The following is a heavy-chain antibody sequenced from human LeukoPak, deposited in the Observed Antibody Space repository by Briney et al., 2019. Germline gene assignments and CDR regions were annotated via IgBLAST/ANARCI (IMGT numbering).Heavy chain of an antibody. Sequence: SETLSLTCTVSGGSISSYYWSWIRQPPGKGLEWIGYIYYSGSTNYNPSLKSRDTISVDTSKNQFSLKLSSVTAADTAVYYCARKKRGYSYGRNLDAFDIWGQGTMVTVSS. CDR1: GGSISSYY. J-gene: IGHJ3*02. V-gene: IGHV4-59*01. D-gene: IGHD5-18*01. CDR3: ARKKRGYSYGRNLDAFDI. CDR2: IYYSGST.